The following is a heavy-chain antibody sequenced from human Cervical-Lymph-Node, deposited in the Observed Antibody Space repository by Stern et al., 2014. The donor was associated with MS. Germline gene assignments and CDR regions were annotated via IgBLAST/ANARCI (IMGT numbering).Heavy chain of an antibody. V-gene: IGHV1-2*06. CDR1: GYTFTGYY. J-gene: IGHJ6*02. CDR2: ISPNSGGT. CDR3: ARRANYYYYGMDV. Sequence: VQLVESGAEVKKPGASVKVSCKASGYTFTGYYMHWVRQAPGQGLEWMGRISPNSGGTNYAQKFQGRVTMTRDTSISTAYMELSRLRSDDTAVYYCARRANYYYYGMDVWGQGTTVTVSS.